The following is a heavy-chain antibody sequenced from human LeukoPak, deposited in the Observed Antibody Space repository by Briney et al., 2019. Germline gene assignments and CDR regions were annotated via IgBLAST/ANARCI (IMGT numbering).Heavy chain of an antibody. V-gene: IGHV4-4*07. J-gene: IGHJ6*03. D-gene: IGHD2-15*01. Sequence: PSETLSLTRTVSGGSISSYYWRWIRQPAGKRLEWIGRIYTSGSTNYHPSLKSRVTMSVDTSKNQFSLKLSSVTAADTAVYYCARVTGGYYYYYYYMDVWGKGTTVTVSS. CDR2: IYTSGST. CDR3: ARVTGGYYYYYYYMDV. CDR1: GGSISSYY.